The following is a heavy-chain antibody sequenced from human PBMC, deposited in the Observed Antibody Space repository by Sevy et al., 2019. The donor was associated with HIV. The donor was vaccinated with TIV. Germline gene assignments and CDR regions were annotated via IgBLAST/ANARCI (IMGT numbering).Heavy chain of an antibody. Sequence: GGSLRLSCAASGFTFSNYFMNWVRQAPGKGLEWVSSISSGRSYIFYADSLKGRFTISRDNAKNSLYLHMNSLRAEDTAVYYCARGDYYGSLYYFDYWGPGTLVTVSS. CDR3: ARGDYYGSLYYFDY. CDR2: ISSGRSYI. J-gene: IGHJ4*02. CDR1: GFTFSNYF. D-gene: IGHD3-10*01. V-gene: IGHV3-21*01.